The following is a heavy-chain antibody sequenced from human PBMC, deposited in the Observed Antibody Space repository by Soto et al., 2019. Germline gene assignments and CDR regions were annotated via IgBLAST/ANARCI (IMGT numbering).Heavy chain of an antibody. CDR2: VYYTGDT. V-gene: IGHV4-59*08. CDR3: VRQGIDYLHGLVDV. D-gene: IGHD5-12*01. Sequence: QVQVQQSDPGLVKPSETLSLTCTVSSGPSRSHNWGWIRQPPGRGLEWIGYVYYTGDTSYNPSLKSRVTISADTSTNHISLTLRSVTAADTAVYYCVRQGIDYLHGLVDVWGQGTTVSVSS. CDR1: SGPSRSHN. J-gene: IGHJ6*02.